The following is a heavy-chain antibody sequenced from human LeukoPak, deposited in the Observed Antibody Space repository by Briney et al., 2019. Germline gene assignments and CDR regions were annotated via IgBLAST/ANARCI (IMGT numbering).Heavy chain of an antibody. CDR3: VKDMKIKAAGYYFDY. V-gene: IGHV3-11*04. Sequence: GGSLRLSCAASGFTFSDYYMSWIRQAPGKGLEWVSYISSSGSTIYYADSVKGRFTISRDNSKNTVYLQMNSLRAEDTAVFYCVKDMKIKAAGYYFDYWGQGTLVTVSS. D-gene: IGHD6-13*01. J-gene: IGHJ4*02. CDR2: ISSSGSTI. CDR1: GFTFSDYY.